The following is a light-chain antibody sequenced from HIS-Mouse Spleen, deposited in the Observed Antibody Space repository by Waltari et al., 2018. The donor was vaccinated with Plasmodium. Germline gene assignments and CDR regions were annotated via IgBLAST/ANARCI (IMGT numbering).Light chain of an antibody. CDR2: GAS. CDR1: QSVSSN. V-gene: IGKV3-15*01. J-gene: IGKJ2*01. Sequence: EIVMTQSPATLSVSPGERATLSCRASQSVSSNLAWYQQKPGQAPRLLIYGASTRATGIPARFSGSGSGTEFTLTISSLQPEDFAVYYCQHDYNLPYTFGQGTKLEIK. CDR3: QHDYNLPYT.